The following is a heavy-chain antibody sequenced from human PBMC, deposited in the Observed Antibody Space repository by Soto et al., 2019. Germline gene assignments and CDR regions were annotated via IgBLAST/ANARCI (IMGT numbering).Heavy chain of an antibody. J-gene: IGHJ4*02. CDR3: ARLMNLRVRGYSSSWYRY. CDR1: GYTFTSYY. V-gene: IGHV1-46*01. D-gene: IGHD6-13*01. CDR2: INPSGGST. Sequence: ASVKVSCKASGYTFTSYYMHWVRQAPGQGLEWMGIINPSGGSTSYAQKFQGRVTMTRDTSTSTVYMELSSLRSEDTALYYFARLMNLRVRGYSSSWYRYWGQGTLVTVSS.